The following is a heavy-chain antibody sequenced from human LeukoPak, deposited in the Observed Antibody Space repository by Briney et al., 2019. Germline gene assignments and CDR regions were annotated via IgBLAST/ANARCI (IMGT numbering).Heavy chain of an antibody. Sequence: GGSLRLSCAASGFTFSSYWMHWVRQAPGKGLVWVSRINSDGSSTSYADSVKGRFTISRDNAKNTLYLQMNSLRAEDTAVYYCARLQRRGGYSSAENKLGSLRFDPWGQGTLVTVSS. D-gene: IGHD6-25*01. V-gene: IGHV3-74*01. CDR3: ARLQRRGGYSSAENKLGSLRFDP. CDR2: INSDGSST. CDR1: GFTFSSYW. J-gene: IGHJ5*02.